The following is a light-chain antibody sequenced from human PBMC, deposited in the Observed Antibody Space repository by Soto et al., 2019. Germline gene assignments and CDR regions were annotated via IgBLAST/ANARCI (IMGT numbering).Light chain of an antibody. CDR1: QSVTSSY. Sequence: EIVLTQSPGTLSFFPGERATLSCRASQSVTSSYLAWYQLEPGQAPRLLIYGASSRATGIPDRVSGSGSGTEFTLTISRLEPEDFEVYYCQQYGSSPRTFGQGTRLEIK. J-gene: IGKJ5*01. CDR3: QQYGSSPRT. V-gene: IGKV3-20*01. CDR2: GAS.